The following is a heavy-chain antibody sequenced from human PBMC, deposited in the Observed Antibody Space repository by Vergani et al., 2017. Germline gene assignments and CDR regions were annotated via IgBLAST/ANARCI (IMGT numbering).Heavy chain of an antibody. CDR2: IIPILGIA. CDR1: GGTFSSYT. Sequence: QVQLVQSGAEVKKPGSSVKVSCKASGGTFSSYTISWVRQAPGQGLEWMGRIIPILGIANYAQKFQGRVTTTADKSTSTAYMELSSLRSEDTAVYYCAREGDVDTAMVTGYYYGMDVWGQXP. J-gene: IGHJ6*02. CDR3: AREGDVDTAMVTGYYYGMDV. V-gene: IGHV1-69*08. D-gene: IGHD5-18*01.